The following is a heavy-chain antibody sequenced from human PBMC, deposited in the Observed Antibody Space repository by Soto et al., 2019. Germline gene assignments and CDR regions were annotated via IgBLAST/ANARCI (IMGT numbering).Heavy chain of an antibody. V-gene: IGHV6-1*01. CDR2: TYYRSKWYN. J-gene: IGHJ4*02. CDR1: GDSVSSKSAA. Sequence: PSQTLSLTCAISGDSVSSKSAAWNWVRQSPSRGLEWLGRTYYRSKWYNDYAVSEKSRITINPDTSKNQFSLQLNSVTPDDTAVYYCARTTYDVVVYWGQGTLVTVSS. D-gene: IGHD3-3*01. CDR3: ARTTYDVVVY.